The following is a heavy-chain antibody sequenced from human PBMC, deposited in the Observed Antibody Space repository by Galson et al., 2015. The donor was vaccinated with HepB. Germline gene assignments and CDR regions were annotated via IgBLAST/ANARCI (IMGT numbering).Heavy chain of an antibody. D-gene: IGHD6-19*01. V-gene: IGHV1-18*04. Sequence: SVKVSCKASGYTFTSHVISWVRQAPGQGLEWLGRISGYDGHTNYAQNLQNKVTMTTDTSTSTAYLELRRLKSDDTAIYYCARGGTGSDYWGQGTLVTVSS. CDR2: ISGYDGHT. CDR3: ARGGTGSDY. J-gene: IGHJ4*02. CDR1: GYTFTSHV.